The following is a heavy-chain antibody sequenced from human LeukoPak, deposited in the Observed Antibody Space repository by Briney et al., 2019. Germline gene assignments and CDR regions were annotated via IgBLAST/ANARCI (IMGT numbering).Heavy chain of an antibody. V-gene: IGHV3-7*01. D-gene: IGHD1-7*01. CDR2: INSDGSAK. J-gene: IGHJ4*02. Sequence: GGSLRLSCAVSGFSFSSQWMTWVRQAPGTGLEWVATINSDGSAKYLVDSVKGRFTNSRDNAKNLVYLQMSILRAEDTAVYYCADLGTSDCGQGTQVTVSS. CDR3: ADLGTSD. CDR1: GFSFSSQW.